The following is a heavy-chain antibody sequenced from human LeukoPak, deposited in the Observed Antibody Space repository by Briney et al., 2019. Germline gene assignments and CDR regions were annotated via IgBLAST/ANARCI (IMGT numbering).Heavy chain of an antibody. D-gene: IGHD1-26*01. J-gene: IGHJ4*02. Sequence: PSETLSLTCAVYGASFSGYYWSWIRQSPGKGLEWIGEINHSGSTNYNPSLKSRVTISVDTSENQFSLKLSSVTAADTAVYYCARVIVGATISPFDYWGQGTLVTVSS. V-gene: IGHV4-34*01. CDR3: ARVIVGATISPFDY. CDR1: GASFSGYY. CDR2: INHSGST.